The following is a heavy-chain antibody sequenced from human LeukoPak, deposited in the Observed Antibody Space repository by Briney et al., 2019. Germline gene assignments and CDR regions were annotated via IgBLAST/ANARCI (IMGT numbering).Heavy chain of an antibody. Sequence: SETLSLTCTVSGGSISSSSYYWGWSRKPPGKGVEWIGSRYYSGRTYYNPSLKSRVNISVDPSKNQFSLKLSSVTAADTAVYYCARHAYYYDSSGYYYWFDPCGQGTLVTVSS. CDR2: RYYSGRT. J-gene: IGHJ5*02. V-gene: IGHV4-39*01. CDR1: GGSISSSSYY. D-gene: IGHD3-22*01. CDR3: ARHAYYYDSSGYYYWFDP.